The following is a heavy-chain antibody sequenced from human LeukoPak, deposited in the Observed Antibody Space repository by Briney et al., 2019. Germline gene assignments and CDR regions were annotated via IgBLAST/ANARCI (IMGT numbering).Heavy chain of an antibody. J-gene: IGHJ6*02. CDR3: AKDRGPGNYDTLTGHYYYYGMDV. Sequence: PGGSLRLSCAAFGLTVSNKHMSWARQAPGKGLEWVTVMDNGGREYYTDSVKGRFTISRDNSKNTLYLQMNSLRAEDTAVYYCAKDRGPGNYDTLTGHYYYYGMDVWGQGTTVTVSS. CDR2: MDNGGRE. CDR1: GLTVSNKH. D-gene: IGHD3-9*01. V-gene: IGHV3-66*02.